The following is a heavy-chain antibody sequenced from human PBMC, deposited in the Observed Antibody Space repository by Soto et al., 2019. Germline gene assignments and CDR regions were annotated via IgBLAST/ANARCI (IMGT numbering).Heavy chain of an antibody. CDR3: ARCHIAADARGDFDI. CDR1: GGTFSSYT. J-gene: IGHJ3*02. CDR2: INPISGGA. V-gene: IGHV1-2*02. Sequence: GASVKVSCKASGGTFSSYTISWVRQAPGQGLEWMGWINPISGGANYAQKFQGRVTMTVDTSISTAYVNLSSLRSDDTAVYYCARCHIAADARGDFDIWGQGTLVTVS. D-gene: IGHD6-13*01.